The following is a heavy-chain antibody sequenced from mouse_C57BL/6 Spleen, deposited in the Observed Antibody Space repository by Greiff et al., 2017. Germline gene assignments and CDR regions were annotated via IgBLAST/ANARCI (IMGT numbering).Heavy chain of an antibody. V-gene: IGHV5-4*01. J-gene: IGHJ1*03. CDR2: ISDGGSYT. Sequence: EVQLVESGEGLVKPGGSLKLSCAASGFTFSSYAMSWVRQTPEKRLEWVATISDGGSYTYYPDNVKGRFTISRDNAKNNLYLQMSHLKSEDTAMYYCARDYYGSSSSYWYFDVWGTGTTVTVSS. CDR3: ARDYYGSSSSYWYFDV. CDR1: GFTFSSYA. D-gene: IGHD1-1*01.